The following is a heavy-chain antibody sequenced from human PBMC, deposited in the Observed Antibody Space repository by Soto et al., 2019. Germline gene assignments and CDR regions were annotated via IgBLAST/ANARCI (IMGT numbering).Heavy chain of an antibody. CDR1: GFTFSSYA. CDR3: AKEYGDYVGYYYYYYMDV. V-gene: IGHV3-23*01. Sequence: GGSLRLSCAASGFTFSSYAMSWVRQAPGKGLEWVSAISGSGGSTYYADSVKGRFTISRDNSKNTLYLQMNSLRAEDTAVYYCAKEYGDYVGYYYYYYMDVWGKGTTVTVSS. D-gene: IGHD4-17*01. CDR2: ISGSGGST. J-gene: IGHJ6*03.